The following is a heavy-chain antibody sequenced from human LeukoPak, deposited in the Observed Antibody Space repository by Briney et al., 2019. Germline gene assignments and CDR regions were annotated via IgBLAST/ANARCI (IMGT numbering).Heavy chain of an antibody. CDR2: ISSSGSSI. Sequence: GGSLRLSCAASGLTFSSYEMNWVRQAPGKGLEWVSYISSSGSSIYYADSVKGRFTISRDNAKKSLYLQMHSLRAEDAAVYYRARDSHKFDSSGYYPDAFDIWGQGTMVTVSS. V-gene: IGHV3-48*03. CDR3: ARDSHKFDSSGYYPDAFDI. J-gene: IGHJ3*02. CDR1: GLTFSSYE. D-gene: IGHD3-22*01.